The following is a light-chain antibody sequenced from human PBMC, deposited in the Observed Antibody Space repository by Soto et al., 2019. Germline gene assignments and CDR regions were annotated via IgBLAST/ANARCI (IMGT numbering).Light chain of an antibody. V-gene: IGKV1-5*03. J-gene: IGKJ4*01. CDR1: QSINTW. Sequence: IQMTQSSYSLSASVGDRVTITCRASQSINTWLAWYQQRPGKAPKLLIYKASSLEGGVPSRFRGSGSGTEFTLTISSLQPDDFGTYYCQQYDTSPLTFGGGTKVDIK. CDR2: KAS. CDR3: QQYDTSPLT.